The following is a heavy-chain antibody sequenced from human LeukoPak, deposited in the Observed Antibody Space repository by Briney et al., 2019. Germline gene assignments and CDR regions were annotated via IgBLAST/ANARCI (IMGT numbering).Heavy chain of an antibody. J-gene: IGHJ5*02. V-gene: IGHV3-23*01. CDR3: ARIGYSSGWYPNWFDP. CDR2: ISGSGGST. D-gene: IGHD6-19*01. CDR1: GFTFSSYG. Sequence: GGSLRLSCAASGFTFSSYGMSWVRQAPGKGLEWVSAISGSGGSTYYADSVKGRFTISRDNSKNTLYLQMNSLRAEDTAVYYCARIGYSSGWYPNWFDPWGQGTLVTVSS.